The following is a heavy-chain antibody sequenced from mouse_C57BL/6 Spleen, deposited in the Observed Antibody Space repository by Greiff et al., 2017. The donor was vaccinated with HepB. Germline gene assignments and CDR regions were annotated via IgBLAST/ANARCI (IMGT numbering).Heavy chain of an antibody. V-gene: IGHV1-74*01. J-gene: IGHJ1*03. CDR1: GYTFTSYW. CDR3: AMGDYHWYFDV. CDR2: IHPSDSDT. D-gene: IGHD2-4*01. Sequence: QVQLKQPGAELVKPGASVKVSCKASGYTFTSYWMHWVKQRPGQGLEWIGRIHPSDSDTNYNQKFKGKATLTVDKSSSTAYMQLSSLTSEDSAVYYCAMGDYHWYFDVWGTGTTVTVSS.